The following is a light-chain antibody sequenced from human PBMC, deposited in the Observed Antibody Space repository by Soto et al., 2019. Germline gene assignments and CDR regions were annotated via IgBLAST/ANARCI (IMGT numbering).Light chain of an antibody. J-gene: IGLJ2*01. Sequence: QSALTQPASVSGSPGQSITICCTGTSSDVGSYNLVSWYQQHPGKAPKLMIYEGSKRPSGVSNRFSGSKSGNTASLTISGLQAEDEADYYCCSYAGSSTYVFGGGTKLTVL. CDR1: SSDVGSYNL. CDR2: EGS. CDR3: CSYAGSSTYV. V-gene: IGLV2-23*01.